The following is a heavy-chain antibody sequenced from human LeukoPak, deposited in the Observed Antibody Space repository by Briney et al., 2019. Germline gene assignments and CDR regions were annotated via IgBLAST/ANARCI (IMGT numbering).Heavy chain of an antibody. CDR3: ARDSYYYDSSGTPFDY. Sequence: PSETLSLTCTVSGGSISSYYWSWIRQPAGKGLEWIGRIYTSGSTNYNPSLKSRVTISVDTSKNQFSLKLSSVTAADPAVYYCARDSYYYDSSGTPFDYWGQGTLVTVSS. V-gene: IGHV4-4*07. J-gene: IGHJ4*02. CDR1: GGSISSYY. D-gene: IGHD3-22*01. CDR2: IYTSGST.